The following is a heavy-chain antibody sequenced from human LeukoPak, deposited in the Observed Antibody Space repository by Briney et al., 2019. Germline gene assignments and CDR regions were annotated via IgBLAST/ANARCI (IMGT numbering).Heavy chain of an antibody. D-gene: IGHD3-22*01. CDR1: GYTFTGYY. J-gene: IGHJ3*02. CDR2: INPNSGGT. Sequence: VASVKVSCKTSGYTFTGYYMHWVRRAPGQGLEWMGWINPNSGGTNYAQNFQGRVTMARDTSITTAYMELSRLRSDDTAVYYCARAGVWDFSDGSGYHNAAFDIWGQGTMVTVSS. V-gene: IGHV1-2*02. CDR3: ARAGVWDFSDGSGYHNAAFDI.